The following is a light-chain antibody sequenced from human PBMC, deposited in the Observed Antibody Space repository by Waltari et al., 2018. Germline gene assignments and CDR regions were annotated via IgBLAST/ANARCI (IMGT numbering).Light chain of an antibody. Sequence: DVQMTQSPSTLSASVGDRVTITSRAREDINTWLAWYQQKPGKAPKPLISDAASLKSGVPSRFSGSGSGTDFTLTITSMQPDDFATYYCQHYKNFPLTFGGGTRVDI. CDR3: QHYKNFPLT. CDR1: EDINTW. J-gene: IGKJ4*01. CDR2: DAA. V-gene: IGKV1-5*01.